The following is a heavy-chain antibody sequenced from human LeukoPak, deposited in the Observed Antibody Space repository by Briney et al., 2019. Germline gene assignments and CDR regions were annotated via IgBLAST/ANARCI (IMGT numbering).Heavy chain of an antibody. Sequence: GGSLRLSCAASGFTFDNYAVHWVRQAPGKGLEWVSGISWNSGSIGYADSVKGRFTISRDNAKNSLCLQMNSLRAEDTALYFCAKDYCSSTSCYTDYWGQGTLVTVSS. CDR2: ISWNSGSI. CDR3: AKDYCSSTSCYTDY. J-gene: IGHJ4*02. D-gene: IGHD2-2*02. V-gene: IGHV3-9*01. CDR1: GFTFDNYA.